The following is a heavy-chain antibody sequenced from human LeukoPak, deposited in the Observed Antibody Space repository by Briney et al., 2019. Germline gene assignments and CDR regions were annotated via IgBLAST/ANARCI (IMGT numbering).Heavy chain of an antibody. Sequence: PSETLSLTCAVYGGSFSGYYWGWIRQPPGKGLEWIGSIYHSGSTYYNPSLKSRVTISVDTSKNQFSLKLSSVTAADTAVYYCARQLRYFDWPKPLDVWGKGTTVTVSS. CDR1: GGSFSGYY. CDR2: IYHSGST. J-gene: IGHJ6*04. D-gene: IGHD3-9*01. CDR3: ARQLRYFDWPKPLDV. V-gene: IGHV4-38-2*01.